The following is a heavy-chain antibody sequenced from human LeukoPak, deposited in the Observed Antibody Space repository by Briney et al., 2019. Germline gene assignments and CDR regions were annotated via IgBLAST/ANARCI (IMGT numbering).Heavy chain of an antibody. CDR3: ARGRLGGYHALY. V-gene: IGHV4-34*01. D-gene: IGHD3-16*01. J-gene: IGHJ4*02. Sequence: SETLSLTCAVYGGSFSGYYWSWIRQPPGKGLEWIGEINHSGSTNYNPSLKSRVTISVDTSNNQFSLKLSSVTAADTAVYYFARGRLGGYHALYWGQGTLVTVSS. CDR1: GGSFSGYY. CDR2: INHSGST.